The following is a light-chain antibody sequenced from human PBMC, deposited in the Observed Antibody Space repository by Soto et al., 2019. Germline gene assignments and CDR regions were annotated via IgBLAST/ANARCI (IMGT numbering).Light chain of an antibody. V-gene: IGKV3-15*01. CDR1: QSVSKN. J-gene: IGKJ5*01. CDR2: YAS. CDR3: QQYNNWPPIT. Sequence: EIMMTQSPATLSVSPWERANLSCRASQSVSKNLAWYQQKPGQAPRLLIYYASTRDTGIPVRFSGSGSGTEFTLTISSLQSEDFALYYCQQYNNWPPITFGQGTRLEIK.